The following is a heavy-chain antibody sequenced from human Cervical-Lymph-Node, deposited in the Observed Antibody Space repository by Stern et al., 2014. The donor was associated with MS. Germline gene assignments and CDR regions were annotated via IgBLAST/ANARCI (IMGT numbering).Heavy chain of an antibody. V-gene: IGHV1-18*01. CDR2: ISGYNGNT. J-gene: IGHJ4*02. CDR3: ARVYYGDAPPFDY. Sequence: QVQLVQSGAEVKKPGASVKVSCKASGYTFTSHHISWVRQAPGEGLEWMGWISGYNGNTNYAQNLQDRVTMTTDTSTSTAYMELRGLRSDDTAVYYCARVYYGDAPPFDYWGQGTLVTVSS. D-gene: IGHD4-17*01. CDR1: GYTFTSHH.